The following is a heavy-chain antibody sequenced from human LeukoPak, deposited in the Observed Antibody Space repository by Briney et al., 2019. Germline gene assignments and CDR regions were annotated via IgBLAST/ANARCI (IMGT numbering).Heavy chain of an antibody. CDR2: ISSSSSTI. V-gene: IGHV3-48*04. Sequence: LSGGSLRLSCAASGFTFSSYSMNWVRQAPGKGLEWVSYISSSSSTIYYADSVKGRFTISRDNAKNSLYLQMNSLRAEDTAVYYCARLRSSSWYSWFDPWGQGTLVTVSS. D-gene: IGHD6-13*01. J-gene: IGHJ5*02. CDR3: ARLRSSSWYSWFDP. CDR1: GFTFSSYS.